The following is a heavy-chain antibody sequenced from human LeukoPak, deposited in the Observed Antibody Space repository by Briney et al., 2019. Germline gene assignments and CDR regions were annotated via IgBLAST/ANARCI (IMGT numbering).Heavy chain of an antibody. V-gene: IGHV3-23*01. CDR2: IGGTGDST. J-gene: IGHJ4*02. CDR3: AKHVYCGAGSCYHFDY. CDR1: GFTFSGYA. Sequence: GGSLRLSCAASGFTFSGYAMSWIRQAPEMGLEWVASIGGTGDSTNYADSVKGRFSISRDNSKNTLYLQMDSLRADDTAIYYCAKHVYCGAGSCYHFDYWGQGALVTVSS. D-gene: IGHD2-15*01.